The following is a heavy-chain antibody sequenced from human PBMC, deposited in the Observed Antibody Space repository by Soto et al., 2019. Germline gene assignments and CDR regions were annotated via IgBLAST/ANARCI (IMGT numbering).Heavy chain of an antibody. CDR3: ARDRRYYDSSGYGMDV. J-gene: IGHJ6*02. Sequence: QVQLVESGGGVVQPGRSLRLSCAASGFTFSYYGMHWVRQAPGKGLEWVAVIWYDGSNEYYADSVKGRFTISRDNSKNTRYLQMNSLRAEDTAVYYCARDRRYYDSSGYGMDVWGQGTTVTVSS. V-gene: IGHV3-33*01. D-gene: IGHD3-22*01. CDR2: IWYDGSNE. CDR1: GFTFSYYG.